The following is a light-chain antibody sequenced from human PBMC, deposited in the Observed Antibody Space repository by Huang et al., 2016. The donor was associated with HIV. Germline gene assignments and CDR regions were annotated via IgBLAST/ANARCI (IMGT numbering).Light chain of an antibody. J-gene: IGKJ3*01. CDR2: WAS. CDR1: QSVLSGNNKNY. CDR3: QQYFNPPVT. Sequence: DIVMTQSPDSLAVSLGERATINCKSSQSVLSGNNKNYLAWFQQKSGQPPKLLIYWASTRESGVPDRFSGSGSRTEFTLTINSLQPEDVAVYYCQQYFNPPVTFGPGTKVHVK. V-gene: IGKV4-1*01.